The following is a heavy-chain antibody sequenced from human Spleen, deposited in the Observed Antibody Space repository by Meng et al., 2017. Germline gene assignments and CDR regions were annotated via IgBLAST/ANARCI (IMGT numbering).Heavy chain of an antibody. Sequence: SVKVSCKASGGTFSSYAISWVRQAPGQGLGWMGRIIPIFGTANYAQKFQGRVTITADESTSTAYMELSSLRSEDTAVYYCAVEEENYYGSGSYYLDYWGQGTLVTVSS. CDR3: AVEEENYYGSGSYYLDY. J-gene: IGHJ4*02. CDR2: IIPIFGTA. CDR1: GGTFSSYA. D-gene: IGHD3-10*01. V-gene: IGHV1-69*13.